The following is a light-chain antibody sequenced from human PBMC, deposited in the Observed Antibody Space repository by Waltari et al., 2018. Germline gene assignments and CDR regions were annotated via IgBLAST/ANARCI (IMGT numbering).Light chain of an antibody. CDR1: QSLRYNNGYNY. V-gene: IGKV2-28*01. J-gene: IGKJ1*01. Sequence: DIVMTQSPLSLSVTPGEPASISCRSSQSLRYNNGYNYVDWYLQKPGQSPQVLIFLGSNRASWVPDRFSGSGSGTDFTLKISRVEAEDVGVYYCMQTLQTPWAFGQGTKVDI. CDR3: MQTLQTPWA. CDR2: LGS.